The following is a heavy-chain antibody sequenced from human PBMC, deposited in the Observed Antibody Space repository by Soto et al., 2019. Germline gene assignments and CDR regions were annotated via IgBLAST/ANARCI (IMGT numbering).Heavy chain of an antibody. CDR3: ASWTYGDFIDY. V-gene: IGHV3-21*01. CDR2: ISSSSSYI. D-gene: IGHD4-17*01. CDR1: GFTFSSYS. J-gene: IGHJ4*02. Sequence: EVQLVESGGGLVKPGGSLRLSCAASGFTFSSYSMNWVHQAPGKGLEWVSSISSSSSYIYYADSVKGRFTISRDNAKNSLYLQMNSLRAEDTAVYYCASWTYGDFIDYWGQGTLVTVSS.